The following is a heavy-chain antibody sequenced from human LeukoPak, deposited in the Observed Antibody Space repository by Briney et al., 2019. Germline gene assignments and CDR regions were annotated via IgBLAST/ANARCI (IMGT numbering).Heavy chain of an antibody. CDR3: AREGDIVVVSAGGNWFDP. V-gene: IGHV1-2*02. J-gene: IGHJ5*02. CDR1: GYTFTGYY. CDR2: INPNSGGT. D-gene: IGHD2-2*01. Sequence: ASVKVSCKASGYTFTGYYMHWVRQAPGQGLEWMGWINPNSGGTNYAQKFQGRVTMTRDTSISTAYMELRRLRSDDTAVYYCAREGDIVVVSAGGNWFDPWGQGTLVTVSS.